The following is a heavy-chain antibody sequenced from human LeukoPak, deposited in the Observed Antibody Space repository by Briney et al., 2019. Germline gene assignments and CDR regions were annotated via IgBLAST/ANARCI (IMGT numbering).Heavy chain of an antibody. CDR3: ARGDSSHYYYYYMDV. Sequence: SVKVSCKASGGTFSSYAISWVRQAPGQGLEWRGGIIPIFGTANYAQKFQGRVTITTDESTSTAYMELSSLRSEDTAVYYCARGDSSHYYYYYMDVWGKGTTVTVSS. D-gene: IGHD6-13*01. V-gene: IGHV1-69*05. CDR1: GGTFSSYA. J-gene: IGHJ6*03. CDR2: IIPIFGTA.